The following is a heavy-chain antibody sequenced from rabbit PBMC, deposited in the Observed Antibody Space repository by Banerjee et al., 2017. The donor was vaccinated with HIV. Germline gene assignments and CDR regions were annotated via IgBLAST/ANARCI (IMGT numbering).Heavy chain of an antibody. J-gene: IGHJ6*01. D-gene: IGHD1-1*01. CDR2: IEAGSSGFT. CDR1: GFSFSNKAV. CDR3: ARDTSSSFSSYGMDL. V-gene: IGHV1S45*01. Sequence: QEQLVESGGGLVKPEGSLKLSCTASGFSFSNKAVMCWVRQAPGKGLEWIACIEAGSSGFTYFASWAKGRFTISKTSSTTVTLQMTSLTAADSATYFCARDTSSSFSSYGMDLWGQGTLVTVS.